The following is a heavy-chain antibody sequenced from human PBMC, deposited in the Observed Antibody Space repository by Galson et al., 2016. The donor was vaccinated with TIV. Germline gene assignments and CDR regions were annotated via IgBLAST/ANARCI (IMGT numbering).Heavy chain of an antibody. CDR3: ARGPGPAGIVGIYYNMAV. Sequence: SVKVSCKASGGTFSRSAISWVRQAPGQGLEWVGGIIPLLSSPSYGQKFQGRLTITADESMTTSYMELTSLTSDDTAMYYCARGPGPAGIVGIYYNMAVWGQGTTVIVSS. V-gene: IGHV1-69*13. J-gene: IGHJ6*02. D-gene: IGHD1-26*01. CDR2: IIPLLSSP. CDR1: GGTFSRSA.